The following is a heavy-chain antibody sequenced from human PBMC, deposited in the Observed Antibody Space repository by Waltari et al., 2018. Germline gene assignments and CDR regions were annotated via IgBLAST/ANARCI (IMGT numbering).Heavy chain of an antibody. D-gene: IGHD6-6*01. CDR3: VRSGSSTPFDY. CDR2: IRGDGSFT. V-gene: IGHV3-74*01. J-gene: IGHJ4*02. CDR1: GFNFSSYW. Sequence: EVQLVVSGGGFIQPVGSLRLSCSVSGFNFSSYWMHWVRQAPGTGLVWVSRIRGDGSFTSYADSVKGRFTISRDNAKNTLYLQMNSLRAEETAVYYCVRSGSSTPFDYWGQGTLVTVSS.